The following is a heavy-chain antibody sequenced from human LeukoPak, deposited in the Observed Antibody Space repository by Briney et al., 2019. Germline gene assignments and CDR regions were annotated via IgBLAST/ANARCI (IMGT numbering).Heavy chain of an antibody. CDR1: GFTFSSYA. J-gene: IGHJ4*02. CDR3: ARGPLIAAAGTW. CDR2: ISGSGSST. D-gene: IGHD6-13*01. Sequence: GGSLRLSCAASGFTFSSYAMSWVRQAPGKGLEWVSGISGSGSSTYYADSVKGRFTISRDNSKNTLYLQMNSLRAEDTAVYYCARGPLIAAAGTWWGQGTLVTVSS. V-gene: IGHV3-23*01.